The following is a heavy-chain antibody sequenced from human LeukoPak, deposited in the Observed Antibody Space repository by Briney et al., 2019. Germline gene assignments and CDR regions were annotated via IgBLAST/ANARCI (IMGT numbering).Heavy chain of an antibody. CDR1: GGSISSYY. CDR3: ARVGGHSSGYYEWFDP. D-gene: IGHD3-22*01. CDR2: IYYSGST. Sequence: SETLSLTCTVSGGSISSYYWSWIRQPPGKGLEWNGYIYYSGSTNYNPSLKSRVTISVDTSKNQFSLKLSSVTAADTAVYYCARVGGHSSGYYEWFDPWGQGTLVTVSS. J-gene: IGHJ5*02. V-gene: IGHV4-59*01.